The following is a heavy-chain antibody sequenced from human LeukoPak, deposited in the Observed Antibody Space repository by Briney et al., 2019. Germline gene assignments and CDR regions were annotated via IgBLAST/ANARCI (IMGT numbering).Heavy chain of an antibody. D-gene: IGHD6-19*01. CDR1: GFTFSSYW. J-gene: IGHJ4*02. CDR3: ARDPGQQWFDYFDY. V-gene: IGHV3-74*01. CDR2: INSDGSST. Sequence: GGSLRLSCAASGFTFSSYWMHWVRQAPGKGLVWVSRINSDGSSTSYADSVKGRFTISRDNAKNTLFLQMNSLRAEDTVVYYRARDPGQQWFDYFDYWGQGTLSPSPQ.